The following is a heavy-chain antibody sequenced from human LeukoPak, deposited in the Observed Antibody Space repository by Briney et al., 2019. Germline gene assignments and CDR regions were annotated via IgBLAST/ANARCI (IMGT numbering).Heavy chain of an antibody. CDR3: ARDYYYDSGGYYSFDY. V-gene: IGHV3-30*04. CDR2: ISYDGSNE. CDR1: GFTFSSYA. J-gene: IGHJ4*02. Sequence: PGRSLRLSCAASGFTFSSYAMHWVRWAPGKGLEWAAVISYDGSNEYYADSVKGRFTISRDNSRNTLYLQMNNSLRAEDTAVYYCARDYYYDSGGYYSFDYWGQGTLVTVSS. D-gene: IGHD3-22*01.